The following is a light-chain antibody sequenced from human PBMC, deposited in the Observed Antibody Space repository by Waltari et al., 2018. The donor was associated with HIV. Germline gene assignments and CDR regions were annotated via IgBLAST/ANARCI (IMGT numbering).Light chain of an antibody. J-gene: IGKJ1*01. CDR1: QSVSNN. CDR3: QQYNKWPPWT. V-gene: IGKV3-15*01. Sequence: VMTQSPATLSVSPGERATLSCRAGQSVSNNLAWYQQKPGQEPRLLIYGASTRATGIPARFSGSGSGTEFTLTISSLQSEDSAVYYCQQYNKWPPWTFGQGTKVEIK. CDR2: GAS.